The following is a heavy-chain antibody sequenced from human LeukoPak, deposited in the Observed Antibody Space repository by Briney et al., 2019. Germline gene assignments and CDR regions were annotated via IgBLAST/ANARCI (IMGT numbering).Heavy chain of an antibody. J-gene: IGHJ5*02. CDR1: GGSISSSSYY. D-gene: IGHD6-19*01. V-gene: IGHV4-39*07. CDR2: IYYSGST. Sequence: NPSETLSLTCTVSGGSISSSSYYWGWIRQPPGKGLEWIGSIYYSGSTYYNPSLKSRVTISVDTSKNQFSLKLSSVTAADTAVYYCARDNGYSSGWATFDPWGQGTLVTVSS. CDR3: ARDNGYSSGWATFDP.